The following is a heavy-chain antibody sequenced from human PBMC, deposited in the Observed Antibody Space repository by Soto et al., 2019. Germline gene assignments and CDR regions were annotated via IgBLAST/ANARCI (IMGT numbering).Heavy chain of an antibody. CDR3: ARHIAVSGTRGFDH. J-gene: IGHJ4*01. Sequence: QVQLQESGPGLMKPSGTLSLTCAVSGGSITSNWWSWVRQPPGKGLEWIAEIFHTGSANYNPSLMGRLTISMDKTRSHVSLTLNSVTAADTAVYYFARHIAVSGTRGFDHWGHGTLVTVSS. D-gene: IGHD2-21*01. V-gene: IGHV4-4*02. CDR2: IFHTGSA. CDR1: GGSITSNW.